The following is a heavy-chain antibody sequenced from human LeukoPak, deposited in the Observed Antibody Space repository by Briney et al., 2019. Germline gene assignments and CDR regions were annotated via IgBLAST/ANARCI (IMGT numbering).Heavy chain of an antibody. CDR3: ASSQITMVRGVIITWDWFDP. CDR2: INHSGST. D-gene: IGHD3-10*01. Sequence: SETLSLTCAVYGGSFSGYYWSWIRQPPGKGLEWIGEINHSGSTNYNPSLKSRVTISVDTSKNQFSLKLSSVTAADTAVYYCASSQITMVRGVIITWDWFDPWGQGTLVTVSS. V-gene: IGHV4-34*01. J-gene: IGHJ5*02. CDR1: GGSFSGYY.